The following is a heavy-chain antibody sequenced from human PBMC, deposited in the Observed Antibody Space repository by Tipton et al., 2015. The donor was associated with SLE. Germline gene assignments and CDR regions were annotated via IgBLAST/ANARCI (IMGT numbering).Heavy chain of an antibody. CDR3: ARLIAVAGKNY. CDR2: IYYSGST. V-gene: IGHV4-31*03. Sequence: TLSLTCTVSGGSISSGGYYWSWIRQHPGKGLEWIGYIYYSGSTYYNPSLKSRATISVDTSKNQFSLKLSSVTAADTAVYYCARLIAVAGKNYWGQGTLVTVSS. J-gene: IGHJ4*02. CDR1: GGSISSGGYY. D-gene: IGHD6-19*01.